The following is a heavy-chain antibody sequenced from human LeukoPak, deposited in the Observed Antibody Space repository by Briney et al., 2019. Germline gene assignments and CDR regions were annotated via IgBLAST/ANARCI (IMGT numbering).Heavy chain of an antibody. J-gene: IGHJ4*02. CDR1: GFTFSSYG. V-gene: IGHV3-30*02. CDR2: IRYDGSNK. D-gene: IGHD6-13*01. CDR3: ASVRDSSSWLLDS. Sequence: PGGSLRLSCAASGFTFSSYGMHWVRQAPGKGLEWVAFIRYDGSNKYYGDSVKGRFTISRDNSKNTLYLQMNSLRPEDTAVYYCASVRDSSSWLLDSWGQGTLVTVSS.